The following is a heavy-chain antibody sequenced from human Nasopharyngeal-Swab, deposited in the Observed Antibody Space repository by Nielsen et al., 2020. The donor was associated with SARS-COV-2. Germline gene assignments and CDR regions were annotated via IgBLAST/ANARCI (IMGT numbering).Heavy chain of an antibody. V-gene: IGHV4-34*01. CDR3: ARVSRSSWYRGVYYFDY. J-gene: IGHJ4*02. Sequence: SETLSLTCAVYGGSFSGYYWSWIRQPPGKGLEWIGEINHSGSTNYNPSLKSRVTISVDTSKNQFSLKLSSVTAADTAVYYCARVSRSSWYRGVYYFDYWGQGTLVTVSS. CDR1: GGSFSGYY. CDR2: INHSGST. D-gene: IGHD6-13*01.